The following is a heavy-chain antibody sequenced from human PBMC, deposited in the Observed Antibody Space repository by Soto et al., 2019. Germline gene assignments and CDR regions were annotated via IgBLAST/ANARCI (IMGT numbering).Heavy chain of an antibody. CDR1: GGSISSYY. V-gene: IGHV4-59*08. J-gene: IGHJ3*02. CDR3: ARVRTRFMGDAFDI. Sequence: PSETLSLTCTVSGGSISSYYWSWIRQTPGKGLQYIGYIYYSGSANYNPSLKSRVTISDDTSTNQIFLTLTSVTAAYTAVYYCARVRTRFMGDAFDIWGQGTMVTVS. D-gene: IGHD3-3*01. CDR2: IYYSGSA.